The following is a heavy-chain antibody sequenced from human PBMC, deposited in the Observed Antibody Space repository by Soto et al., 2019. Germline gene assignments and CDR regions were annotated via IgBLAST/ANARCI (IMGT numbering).Heavy chain of an antibody. CDR3: ARDRRLVGAARPEYFQH. D-gene: IGHD1-26*01. Sequence: QVQLVQSGAEVKKPGDSVKVSSKASGYDFNNYGISWVRQAPGQGLEWMGWISADNGNTNNAQKFQGRVTMTTDPSTRTVYMELTSLSSDDTAVYYCARDRRLVGAARPEYFQHWGQGTLVTVSS. CDR2: ISADNGNT. V-gene: IGHV1-18*01. CDR1: GYDFNNYG. J-gene: IGHJ1*01.